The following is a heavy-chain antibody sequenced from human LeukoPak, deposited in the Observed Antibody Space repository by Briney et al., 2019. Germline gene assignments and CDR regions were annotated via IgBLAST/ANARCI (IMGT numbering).Heavy chain of an antibody. Sequence: SGGSLRLSCAASGFTFSSYWMSWVRQAPGKGLEWVANIKQDGSEKYYVDSVKGRFTISRDNAKNSLYLQMNSLRAEDTAVYYCARAGYYDILTGYYGEVGDYWGQGTLVTVSS. CDR2: IKQDGSEK. CDR3: ARAGYYDILTGYYGEVGDY. J-gene: IGHJ4*02. CDR1: GFTFSSYW. V-gene: IGHV3-7*01. D-gene: IGHD3-9*01.